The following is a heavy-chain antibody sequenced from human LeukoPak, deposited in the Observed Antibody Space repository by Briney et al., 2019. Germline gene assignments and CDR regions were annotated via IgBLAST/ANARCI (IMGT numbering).Heavy chain of an antibody. D-gene: IGHD3-9*01. CDR1: GFTFSSYA. CDR3: AKERYNSYDAFHI. J-gene: IGHJ3*02. CDR2: ISGSGDST. V-gene: IGHV3-23*01. Sequence: GGSLRLSCAASGFTFSSYAMSWVRQAPGKGLEWVAGISGSGDSTDYADSVKGRFTISRDNSKNRLSLQMHSLRAEDTAVYYCAKERYNSYDAFHIWGQGTMVIVSS.